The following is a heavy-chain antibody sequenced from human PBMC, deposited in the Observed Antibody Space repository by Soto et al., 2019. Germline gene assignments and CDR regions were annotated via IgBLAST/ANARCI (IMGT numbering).Heavy chain of an antibody. CDR2: VYATGTS. CDR1: GGSMSKFY. J-gene: IGHJ5*02. D-gene: IGHD4-17*01. CDR3: VRDGSKTLRDCFDP. V-gene: IGHV4-4*07. Sequence: QVQVQESGPGLVKPSETLSLTCSVSGGSMSKFYWSWIRKTAGKGLAWMGRVYATGTSDYNPFLRGRIEMSVDISKKTFTLRLRSVTAADTGVYYGVRDGSKTLRDCFDPGGQGILVTVSS.